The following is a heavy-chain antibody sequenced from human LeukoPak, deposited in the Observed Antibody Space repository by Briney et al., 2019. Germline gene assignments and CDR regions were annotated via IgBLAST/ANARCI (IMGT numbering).Heavy chain of an antibody. Sequence: SQTLSPTCTVPGGSISSGSYYWSWIRQPAGKGLEWIGRIYTSGSTNYNPSLKSRVTISVDTSKNQFSLKLSSVTAADTAVYYCARGEVRGVPIDYWGQGTLVTVSS. CDR2: IYTSGST. CDR1: GGSISSGSYY. CDR3: ARGEVRGVPIDY. J-gene: IGHJ4*02. V-gene: IGHV4-61*02. D-gene: IGHD3-10*01.